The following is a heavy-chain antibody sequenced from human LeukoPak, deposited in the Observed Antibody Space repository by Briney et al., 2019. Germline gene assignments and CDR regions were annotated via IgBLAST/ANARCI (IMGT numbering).Heavy chain of an antibody. D-gene: IGHD2-2*01. Sequence: ASVKVSCKASGYTFTSCAMNWVRQAPEQGLEWMGWINTNTGNPTYAQGFTGRFVFSLDTSVSTAYLQISSLKAEDTAVYYCARQGPGYCGSTSCYGVDYWGQGSLVTVSS. CDR3: ARQGPGYCGSTSCYGVDY. CDR1: GYTFTSCA. J-gene: IGHJ4*02. CDR2: INTNTGNP. V-gene: IGHV7-4-1*02.